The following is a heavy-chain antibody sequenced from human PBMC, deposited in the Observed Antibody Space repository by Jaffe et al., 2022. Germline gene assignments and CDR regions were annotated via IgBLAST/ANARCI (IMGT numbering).Heavy chain of an antibody. CDR3: AKGLNNCSGGSCYYYYYYMDV. D-gene: IGHD2-15*01. Sequence: EVQLLESGGGLVQPGGSLRLSCAASGFTFSSYAMSWVRQAPGKGLEWVSAISGSGGSTYYADSVKGRFTISRDNSKNTLYLQMNSLRAEDTAVYYCAKGLNNCSGGSCYYYYYYMDVWGKGTTVTVSS. CDR2: ISGSGGST. V-gene: IGHV3-23*01. J-gene: IGHJ6*03. CDR1: GFTFSSYA.